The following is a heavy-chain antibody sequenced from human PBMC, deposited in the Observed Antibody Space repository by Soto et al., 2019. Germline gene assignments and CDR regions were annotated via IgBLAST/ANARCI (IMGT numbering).Heavy chain of an antibody. D-gene: IGHD2-8*01. CDR3: ARDRSMYYGMDV. CDR1: GYTFGNFG. Sequence: ASVKVACKASGYTFGNFGISWVRQAPGQGLEWMGWISAYNGNTNYAQKLQGRVTMTTDTSTSTAYMELRSLTSDDTAVYYCARDRSMYYGMDVWGQGTTVTVSS. CDR2: ISAYNGNT. J-gene: IGHJ6*02. V-gene: IGHV1-18*01.